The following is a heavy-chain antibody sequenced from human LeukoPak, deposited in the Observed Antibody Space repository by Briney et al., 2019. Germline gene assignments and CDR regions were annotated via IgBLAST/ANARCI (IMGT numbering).Heavy chain of an antibody. Sequence: SETLSLTCTVSGVSISSYYWSWIRQPAGKGLEWIGRIYTSGSTNYNPSLKSRVTMSVDTSKNQFSLKLSSVTAADTAVYYCARGYSPRFLEWCAFDIWGQGTMVTVSS. V-gene: IGHV4-4*07. CDR2: IYTSGST. CDR3: ARGYSPRFLEWCAFDI. CDR1: GVSISSYY. D-gene: IGHD3-3*01. J-gene: IGHJ3*02.